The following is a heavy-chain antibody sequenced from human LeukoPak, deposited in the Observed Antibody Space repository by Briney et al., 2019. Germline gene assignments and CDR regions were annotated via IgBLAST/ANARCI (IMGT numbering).Heavy chain of an antibody. CDR2: INSDGSDM. Sequence: PGGSLRLSCTGSGFTFSGYWMHWVRQVPGKGLVWVSRINSDGSDMSYADSVKGRFTISRDNSKNTLYLQMNSLRAEDTAVYYCALRRSAFDIWGQGTMVTVSS. CDR1: GFTFSGYW. CDR3: ALRRSAFDI. J-gene: IGHJ3*02. V-gene: IGHV3-74*01.